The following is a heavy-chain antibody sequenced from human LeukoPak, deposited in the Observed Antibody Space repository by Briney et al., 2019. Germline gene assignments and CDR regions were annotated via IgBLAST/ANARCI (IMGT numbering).Heavy chain of an antibody. Sequence: GGSLTLSCAASGFTFSNAWMSWVRQAPGKGLEWVGRVKSKTDGGTTDYAAPVKGRFTISRDDSKNTLYLQMNSLKTEDTAVYYCTTTGRYYYDSSGYYYFDYWGQGTLVTVSS. CDR3: TTTGRYYYDSSGYYYFDY. CDR2: VKSKTDGGTT. CDR1: GFTFSNAW. V-gene: IGHV3-15*01. J-gene: IGHJ4*02. D-gene: IGHD3-22*01.